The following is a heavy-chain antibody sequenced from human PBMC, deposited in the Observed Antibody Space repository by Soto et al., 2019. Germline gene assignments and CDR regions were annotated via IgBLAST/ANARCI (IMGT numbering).Heavy chain of an antibody. CDR3: AREGCISTSCYGWFDP. V-gene: IGHV1-46*01. CDR1: GYTFTSYY. CDR2: INPSGGST. Sequence: ASVKVSCKASGYTFTSYYMHWVRQAPGQGLEWMGIINPSGGSTSYAQKFQGRVTMTRDTSTSTVYMELSSLRSEDTAVYYCAREGCISTSCYGWFDPWGQGTLVTVSS. D-gene: IGHD2-2*01. J-gene: IGHJ5*02.